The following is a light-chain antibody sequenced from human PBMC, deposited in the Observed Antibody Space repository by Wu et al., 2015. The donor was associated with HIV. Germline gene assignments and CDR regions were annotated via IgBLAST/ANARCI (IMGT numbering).Light chain of an antibody. J-gene: IGKJ1*01. CDR1: QSISVNY. Sequence: EIVLTQSPGTLPLSPGERATLSCRASQSISVNYLAWYQQKPGQAPRLLIFGVSNRATGIPARFSGSRSGTDFTLTISRLEPEDFAVYYCQHYDPSSPWTFGQGTRVEIK. V-gene: IGKV3-20*01. CDR2: GVS. CDR3: QHYDPSSPWT.